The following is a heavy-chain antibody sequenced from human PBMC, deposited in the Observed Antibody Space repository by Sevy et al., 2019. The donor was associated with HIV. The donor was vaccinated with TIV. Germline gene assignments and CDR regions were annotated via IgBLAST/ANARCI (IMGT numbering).Heavy chain of an antibody. CDR2: IYYSGST. CDR3: ARGEYSYGLRFYYYYGMDV. D-gene: IGHD5-18*01. Sequence: SETLSLTCTVSGGSISSYYWRWIRQPPGKGLEWIGYIYYSGSTNYNPSLKSRVTISVDTSKNQFSLKLSSVTAADTAVYYCARGEYSYGLRFYYYYGMDVWGQGTTVTVSS. CDR1: GGSISSYY. J-gene: IGHJ6*02. V-gene: IGHV4-59*01.